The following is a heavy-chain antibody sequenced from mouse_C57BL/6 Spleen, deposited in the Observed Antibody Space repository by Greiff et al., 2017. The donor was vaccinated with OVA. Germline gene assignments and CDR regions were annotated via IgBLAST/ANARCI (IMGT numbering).Heavy chain of an antibody. D-gene: IGHD2-4*01. CDR1: GYSFTGYF. CDR3: AIYDYGYFDV. CDR2: INPYNGDT. V-gene: IGHV1-20*01. Sequence: EVQRVESGPELVKPGDSVKISCKASGYSFTGYFMNWVMQSHGKSLEWIGRINPYNGDTFYNQKFKGKATLTVDKSSSTAHMELRSLTSEDSAVYYCAIYDYGYFDVWGTGTTVTVSS. J-gene: IGHJ1*03.